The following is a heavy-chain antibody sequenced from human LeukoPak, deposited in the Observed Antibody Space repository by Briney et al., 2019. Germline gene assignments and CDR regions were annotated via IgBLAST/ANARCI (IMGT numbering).Heavy chain of an antibody. J-gene: IGHJ6*03. Sequence: SETLSLTCTVSGGSISSYYWSWIRQPPGKGLEWIGYIYYSGSTNYNPSLKSRVTISVDTSKNQFSLKLSSVTAADTAVYYCARSTLGYCTNGVCYNPGNYYYYMDVWGKGTTVTVSS. CDR1: GGSISSYY. D-gene: IGHD2-8*01. CDR2: IYYSGST. V-gene: IGHV4-59*12. CDR3: ARSTLGYCTNGVCYNPGNYYYYMDV.